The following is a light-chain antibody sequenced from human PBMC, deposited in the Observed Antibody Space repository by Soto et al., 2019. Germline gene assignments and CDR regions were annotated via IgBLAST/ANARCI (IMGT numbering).Light chain of an antibody. CDR2: HNY. Sequence: QSVLTQPPSASGTPGQRVTISCSGSSSNIGSDFVYWYQQLPGTAPKLLISHNYQRPSGVPDRFSGSKSGTSGSLAISDLRSEDEADYYCSAWDDSLSADVFGAGTKLTVL. CDR1: SSNIGSDF. J-gene: IGLJ1*01. CDR3: SAWDDSLSADV. V-gene: IGLV1-47*01.